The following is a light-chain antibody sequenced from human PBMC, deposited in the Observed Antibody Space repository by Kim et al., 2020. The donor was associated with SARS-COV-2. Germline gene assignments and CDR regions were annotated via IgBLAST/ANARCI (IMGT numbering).Light chain of an antibody. Sequence: SASEGDRVTITGRASQSISTWLAWYQQVPGKAPKLLIYQASSLESEVPSRFSGSGSGTEFTLTISSLQPDDFATYYCQQYSSHWTFGQGTKVDIK. V-gene: IGKV1-5*03. J-gene: IGKJ1*01. CDR1: QSISTW. CDR3: QQYSSHWT. CDR2: QAS.